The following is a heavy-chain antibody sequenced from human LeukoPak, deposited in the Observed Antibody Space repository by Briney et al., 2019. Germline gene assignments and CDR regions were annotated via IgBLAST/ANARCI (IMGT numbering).Heavy chain of an antibody. CDR3: VGVMAGTHLDY. J-gene: IGHJ4*02. V-gene: IGHV3-30*03. D-gene: IGHD3-16*01. CDR1: GFTFSSYG. Sequence: SGGSLRLSCAASGFTFSSYGMHWVRQAPGKGLEWVAVISYDGSNKYYADSVKGRFTISRDNSTNTMYLQMNSLRAEDTAVYYCVGVMAGTHLDYWGQGTLVTVSS. CDR2: ISYDGSNK.